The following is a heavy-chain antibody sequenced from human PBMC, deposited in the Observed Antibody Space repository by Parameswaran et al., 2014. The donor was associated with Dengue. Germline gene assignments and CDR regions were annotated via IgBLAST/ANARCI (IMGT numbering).Heavy chain of an antibody. V-gene: IGHV3-48*03. Sequence: WIRQPPGKGLEWVSYISSGGSTIYYADSVRGRFTISRDNAKNSLYLQMNSLRAEDTAVYYCARGIQVWKSFAAAGTFDYWGQGTLVTVSS. CDR3: ARGIQVWKSFAAAGTFDY. J-gene: IGHJ4*02. CDR2: ISSGGSTI. D-gene: IGHD6-13*01.